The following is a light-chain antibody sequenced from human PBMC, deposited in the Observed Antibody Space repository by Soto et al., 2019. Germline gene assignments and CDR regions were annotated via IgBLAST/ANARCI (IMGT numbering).Light chain of an antibody. CDR1: QTINNN. Sequence: VMTHAPATLSVSPGERATLSCRASQTINNNVAWYQLKDGQVPRLVIYGASTRATDIPARFSGSGSGTDFTLTISSLQPEDFATYYCQQSYSTPSITFGQGTRLEIK. V-gene: IGKV3-15*01. CDR2: GAS. J-gene: IGKJ5*01. CDR3: QQSYSTPSIT.